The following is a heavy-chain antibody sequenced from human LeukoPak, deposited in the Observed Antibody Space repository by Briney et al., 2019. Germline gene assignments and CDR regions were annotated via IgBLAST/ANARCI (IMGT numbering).Heavy chain of an antibody. Sequence: PGGSLRLSCAASGFTFSIYEMNWVRQAPGKGLEWVSYISSSGSTIYYADSVKGRFTISRDNAKNSLYLQMNSLRAEDTAVYYCANFADRGGQWLSSRGAFDIWGQGTMVTVSS. D-gene: IGHD6-19*01. CDR3: ANFADRGGQWLSSRGAFDI. CDR1: GFTFSIYE. J-gene: IGHJ3*02. V-gene: IGHV3-48*03. CDR2: ISSSGSTI.